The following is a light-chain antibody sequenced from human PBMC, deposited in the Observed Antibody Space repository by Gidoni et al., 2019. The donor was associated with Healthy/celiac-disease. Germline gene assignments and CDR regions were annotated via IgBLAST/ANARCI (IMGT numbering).Light chain of an antibody. CDR1: QDISNY. V-gene: IGKV1-33*01. CDR3: QQYDNLPPYT. Sequence: DIHMTQSPSSLSASVGDRFTITCQASQDISNYLNWYQQKPGKAPKLLIYDASNLETGVPSRFSGSGSGTDFTFTISSLQPEDIATYYCQQYDNLPPYTFXQXTKLEIK. CDR2: DAS. J-gene: IGKJ2*01.